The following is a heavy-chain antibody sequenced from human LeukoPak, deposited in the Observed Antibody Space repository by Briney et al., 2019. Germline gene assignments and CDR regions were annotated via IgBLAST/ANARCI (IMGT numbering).Heavy chain of an antibody. J-gene: IGHJ4*02. D-gene: IGHD5-24*01. CDR3: TRGRDEYKGGNY. CDR1: GFSLSTSGVG. V-gene: IGHV4-39*07. Sequence: SGPTLVNPTQTLTLTCTFSGFSLSTSGVGVGWVRQPPGKGLEWIGSISYSGSTSYNPSLKSRVTISVDTSKNQFSLKLNSVTAADTAVYYCTRGRDEYKGGNYWGQGTLVSVSS. CDR2: ISYSGST.